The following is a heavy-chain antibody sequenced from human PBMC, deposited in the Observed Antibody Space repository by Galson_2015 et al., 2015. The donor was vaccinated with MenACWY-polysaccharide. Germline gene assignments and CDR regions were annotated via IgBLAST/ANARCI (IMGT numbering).Heavy chain of an antibody. V-gene: IGHV3-53*01. Sequence: SLRLSCAASGFTVSSNYMTWVRQAPGKGLEWVSVIYSSGNTYYLDSVKGRFTISRDNSKNTLYLQMNSLRAEDTAVYYCASDRWYTTGWDQGLYYYGMDVWGQGTTVTVSS. J-gene: IGHJ6*02. D-gene: IGHD6-19*01. CDR2: IYSSGNT. CDR1: GFTVSSNY. CDR3: ASDRWYTTGWDQGLYYYGMDV.